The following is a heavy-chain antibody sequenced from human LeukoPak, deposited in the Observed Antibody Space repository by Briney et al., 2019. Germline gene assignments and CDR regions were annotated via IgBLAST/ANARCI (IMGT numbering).Heavy chain of an antibody. J-gene: IGHJ4*02. CDR1: GFTFSGYG. Sequence: GRSLRLSCAASGFTFSGYGMHWVRQAPGKGLEWVAVIWYDGSNKYYADSVKGRFTISRDNSKNTLYLQMNSLRAEDTAVYYCAKAYHYYDSSGDSDYWGQGTLVTVSS. CDR2: IWYDGSNK. V-gene: IGHV3-33*06. D-gene: IGHD3-22*01. CDR3: AKAYHYYDSSGDSDY.